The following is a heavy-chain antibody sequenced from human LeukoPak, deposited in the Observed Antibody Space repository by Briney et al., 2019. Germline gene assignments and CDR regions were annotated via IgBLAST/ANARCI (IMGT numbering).Heavy chain of an antibody. CDR3: ASRMREVAVAGMGAFDI. Sequence: GGSLRLSCAASGFTVSTNYMSWVRQAPGKGLECVSVIYSDGRTNYADSAKGRFTISRDNSKNTLYLQMSNLRAEDTAVYYCASRMREVAVAGMGAFDIWGQGTVVTVSS. V-gene: IGHV3-66*01. CDR1: GFTVSTNY. J-gene: IGHJ3*02. D-gene: IGHD6-19*01. CDR2: IYSDGRT.